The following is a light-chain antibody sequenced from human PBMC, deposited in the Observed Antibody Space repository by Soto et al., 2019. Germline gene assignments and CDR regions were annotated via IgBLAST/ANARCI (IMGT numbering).Light chain of an antibody. CDR2: DAS. J-gene: IGKJ4*01. Sequence: EIVLTQSPATLSLSSGERATLSCRASQSVSSYLAWYQQKPGQAPRLLIYDASNRATGIPARFSGSGSGTDFTLTISSLDPEDFAVYYCQQRSNWPLTFGGGTKVDIK. V-gene: IGKV3-11*01. CDR1: QSVSSY. CDR3: QQRSNWPLT.